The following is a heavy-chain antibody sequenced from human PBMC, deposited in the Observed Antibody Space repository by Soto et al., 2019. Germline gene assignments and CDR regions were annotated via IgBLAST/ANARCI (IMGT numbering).Heavy chain of an antibody. CDR2: IYHSGST. J-gene: IGHJ4*02. D-gene: IGHD3-10*01. CDR1: GGSISSSNW. CDR3: ARRPWGEWAMVRGVSALDY. Sequence: QVQLQESGPGLVKPSGTLSLTCAVSGGSISSSNWWSWVRQPPGKGLEWIGEIYHSGSTNYNPSLKSRVTISVDKSKNQFSLKLSSVTAADTAVYYCARRPWGEWAMVRGVSALDYWGQGTLVTVSS. V-gene: IGHV4-4*02.